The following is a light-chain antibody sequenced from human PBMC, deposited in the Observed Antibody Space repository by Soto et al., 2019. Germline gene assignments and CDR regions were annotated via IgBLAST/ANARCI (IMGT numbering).Light chain of an antibody. CDR2: GAS. CDR3: QQFGSSSFT. Sequence: EIVLTQSPGTLSLSPGERATLSCRASQSVSSNYLAWYQQKPGQAPRLLIYGASTRATGIPDRFSGSGSRTDFTLTISRLEPDDFAVYYCQQFGSSSFTFGPGTKVDIK. J-gene: IGKJ3*01. CDR1: QSVSSNY. V-gene: IGKV3-20*01.